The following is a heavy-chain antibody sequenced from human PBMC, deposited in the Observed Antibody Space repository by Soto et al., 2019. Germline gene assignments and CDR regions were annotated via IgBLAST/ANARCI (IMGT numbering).Heavy chain of an antibody. D-gene: IGHD3-22*01. CDR3: ARGRDGDDSSGYYYGDFDY. J-gene: IGHJ4*02. CDR2: IIPIFGTA. V-gene: IGHV1-69*13. Sequence: ASVKVSCKASGGTFSSYAISWVRQAPGQGLEWMGGIIPIFGTANYAQKFQGRVTITADESTSTAYMELSSLRSEDTAVYYCARGRDGDDSSGYYYGDFDYWGQGTLVTVSS. CDR1: GGTFSSYA.